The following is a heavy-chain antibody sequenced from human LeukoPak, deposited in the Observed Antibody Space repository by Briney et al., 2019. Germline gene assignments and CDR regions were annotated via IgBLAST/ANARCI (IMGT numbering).Heavy chain of an antibody. V-gene: IGHV3-23*01. J-gene: IGHJ4*02. CDR1: GFTFSSYA. CDR2: ISGSGGST. CDR3: AKDAEYSSGWYHFDY. Sequence: GGSLRLSCAASGFTFSSYAMSWVRQAPGKGLEWVSAISGSGGSTYYADSVKGRFTISRDNSKNTLYLQMNSLSAEDTAVYYCAKDAEYSSGWYHFDYWGQGTLVTVSS. D-gene: IGHD6-19*01.